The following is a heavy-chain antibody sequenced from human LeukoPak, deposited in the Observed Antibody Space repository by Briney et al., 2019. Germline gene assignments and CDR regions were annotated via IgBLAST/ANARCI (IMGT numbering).Heavy chain of an antibody. V-gene: IGHV3-30*07. CDR1: GFSFRTYA. D-gene: IGHD3-3*01. CDR2: ISDDGSNK. CDR3: ARAVYDFWSGYYGPDAFDI. J-gene: IGHJ3*02. Sequence: GGSLRLSCAASGFSFRTYAMHWVRQAPGKGLEWVATISDDGSNKYYADSVKGRFTISRDNAKNSLYLQMNSLRAEDTAVYYCARAVYDFWSGYYGPDAFDIWGQGTMVTVSS.